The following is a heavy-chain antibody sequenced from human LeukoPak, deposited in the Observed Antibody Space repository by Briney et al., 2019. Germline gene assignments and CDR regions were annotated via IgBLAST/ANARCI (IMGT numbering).Heavy chain of an antibody. V-gene: IGHV3-30*04. CDR2: ISYDGSNK. J-gene: IGHJ5*02. Sequence: GRSLRLSCAASGFTFSSYAMHWVRQAPGKGLEWVAVISYDGSNKYYADSVKGRFTISRDNSKNTLYLQMNSLRAEDTAVYYCAKGNYGDYGPFDPWGQGTLVTVSS. CDR3: AKGNYGDYGPFDP. D-gene: IGHD4-17*01. CDR1: GFTFSSYA.